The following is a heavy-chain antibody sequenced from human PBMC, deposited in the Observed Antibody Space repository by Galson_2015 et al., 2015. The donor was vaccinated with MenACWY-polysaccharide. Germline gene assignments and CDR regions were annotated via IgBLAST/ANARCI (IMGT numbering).Heavy chain of an antibody. CDR3: AKGLWFAARIGSFLDY. CDR2: INAGNGNT. V-gene: IGHV1-3*01. CDR1: GYTFSDYA. Sequence: SVKVSCKASGYTFSDYAVNWVRQAPGQRLEWMGWINAGNGNTKYSQKFQGRVTITRDTSANTTYMELSGLRSEDTAVYYCAKGLWFAARIGSFLDYWGQGTLVTVSS. J-gene: IGHJ4*02. D-gene: IGHD3-10*01.